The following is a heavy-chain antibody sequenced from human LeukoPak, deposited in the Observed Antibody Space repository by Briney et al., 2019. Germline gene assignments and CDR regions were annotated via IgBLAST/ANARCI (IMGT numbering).Heavy chain of an antibody. Sequence: PGGSLRLSCAASGFTVSSNYMSWVRQAPGKGLEWVSVIYSGGSTYYADSVKGRFTISRDNSKNTLYLQMSSLRAEDTAVYYCASGGSWYLFDYWGQGTLVTVSS. CDR2: IYSGGST. V-gene: IGHV3-53*01. CDR3: ASGGSWYLFDY. J-gene: IGHJ4*02. D-gene: IGHD6-13*01. CDR1: GFTVSSNY.